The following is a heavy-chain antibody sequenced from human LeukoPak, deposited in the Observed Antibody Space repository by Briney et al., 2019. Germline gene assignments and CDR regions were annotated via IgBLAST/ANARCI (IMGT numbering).Heavy chain of an antibody. D-gene: IGHD3-22*01. CDR3: ARDGPYYYDSSGYWI. V-gene: IGHV3-21*01. J-gene: IGHJ4*02. Sequence: GGSLRLSCAASGFTFSSYSMNWVRQAPGKGLEWVSSISRTGSYIYYADLVKGRFTISRDNAKNSLYLQMNSLRAEDTAVYYCARDGPYYYDSSGYWIWGQGTLVTVSS. CDR1: GFTFSSYS. CDR2: ISRTGSYI.